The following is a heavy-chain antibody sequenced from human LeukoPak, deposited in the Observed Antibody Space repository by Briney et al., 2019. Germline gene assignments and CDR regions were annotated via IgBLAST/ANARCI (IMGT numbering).Heavy chain of an antibody. D-gene: IGHD5-18*01. CDR2: IKQDGSEK. CDR3: AREYEIGYSYGMGY. CDR1: GFTFSSYW. J-gene: IGHJ4*02. Sequence: GGPLRLSCAASGFTFSSYWMSWVRQAPGKGLEWVANIKQDGSEKYYVDSVKGRFTISRDNAKNSLYLQVNSLRAEDTAVYYCAREYEIGYSYGMGYWGQGTLVTVSS. V-gene: IGHV3-7*03.